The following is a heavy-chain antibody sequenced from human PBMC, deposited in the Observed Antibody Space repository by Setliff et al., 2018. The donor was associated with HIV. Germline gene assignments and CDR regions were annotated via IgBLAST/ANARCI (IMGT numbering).Heavy chain of an antibody. J-gene: IGHJ4*02. D-gene: IGHD4-4*01. CDR3: ASARGRAQLSYYFDS. Sequence: SETLSLTCSVPSGSISVYYWSWVRQPPGRGLEWIGYVSYSGGTSYNPTLDSLVTMSIDTARDQFSLKLSSVTAADTAVYYCASARGRAQLSYYFDSWGQGRLVTVSS. CDR2: VSYSGGT. V-gene: IGHV4-59*01. CDR1: SGSISVYY.